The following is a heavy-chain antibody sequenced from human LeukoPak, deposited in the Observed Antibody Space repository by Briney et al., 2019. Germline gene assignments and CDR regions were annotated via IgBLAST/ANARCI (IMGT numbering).Heavy chain of an antibody. V-gene: IGHV1-2*02. CDR3: ARDQNYYGSGSHYNVDY. CDR2: INPKNGGT. D-gene: IGHD3-10*01. J-gene: IGHJ4*02. CDR1: AYTFTDYY. Sequence: GASVNVSSKASAYTFTDYYIQWVRQAPGQGLEWMGWINPKNGGTDYAQNFQGRVTMTRDTSISTAYMELSRLRSDDTAVYYCARDQNYYGSGSHYNVDYWAGEPWSPSPQ.